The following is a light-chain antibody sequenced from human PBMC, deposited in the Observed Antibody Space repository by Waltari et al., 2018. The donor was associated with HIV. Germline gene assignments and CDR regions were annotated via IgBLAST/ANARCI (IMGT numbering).Light chain of an antibody. CDR2: GVT. CDR1: NRNIGFFNL. V-gene: IGLV2-14*01. J-gene: IGLJ2*01. Sequence: QSALTQPASVSGSPGQSLTLTCTGPNRNIGFFNLVSWYQQYPGKAPQLILYGVTSRPPGVSNRFSGSKSGNTASLTISGLQTDDEAEYYCNSYSSDDTVVFGGGTKLTVL. CDR3: NSYSSDDTVV.